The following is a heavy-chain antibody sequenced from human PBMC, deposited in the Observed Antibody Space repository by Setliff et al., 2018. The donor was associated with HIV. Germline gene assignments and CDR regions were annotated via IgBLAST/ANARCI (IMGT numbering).Heavy chain of an antibody. V-gene: IGHV4-61*02. CDR3: ARSPPAKHHFDY. J-gene: IGHJ4*02. CDR1: GGSISSGSYY. CDR2: IYTSGST. Sequence: SETLSLTCTVSGGSISSGSYYWSWIRQPAGKGLEWIGRIYTSGSTKYNPSLKSRVTISVDTSKNQFSLKVSSVTAADTAVYYCARSPPAKHHFDYWGQGTPVTVSS.